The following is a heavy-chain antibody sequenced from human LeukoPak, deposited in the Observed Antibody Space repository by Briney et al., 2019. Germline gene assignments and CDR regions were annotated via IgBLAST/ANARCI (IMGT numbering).Heavy chain of an antibody. CDR2: IYYSGST. CDR3: AVSGYSSGWYPYYFDY. CDR1: GGSISSYY. J-gene: IGHJ4*02. V-gene: IGHV4-59*01. Sequence: SETLSLTCTVSGGSISSYYWSWIRQPPGKGLEWIGYIYYSGSTNYNPSLKSRVTISVDTSKNQFSLKLSSVIAADTAVYYCAVSGYSSGWYPYYFDYWGQGTLVTVSS. D-gene: IGHD6-19*01.